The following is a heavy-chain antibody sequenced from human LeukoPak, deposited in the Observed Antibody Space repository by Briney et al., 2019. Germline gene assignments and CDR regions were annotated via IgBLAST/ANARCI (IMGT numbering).Heavy chain of an antibody. D-gene: IGHD1-14*01. V-gene: IGHV3-9*02. CDR3: AAGPDFDY. J-gene: IGHJ4*02. CDR1: GFTSDDNA. CDR2: ISWNSGSI. Sequence: GGSLRLSCAASGFTSDDNAMHWLRQAPGKGLEWVSGISWNSGSIGYADSVKGRFTISRDNAKNSLYLQMNSLRAEDTALYYCAAGPDFDYWGQGTLVTVSS.